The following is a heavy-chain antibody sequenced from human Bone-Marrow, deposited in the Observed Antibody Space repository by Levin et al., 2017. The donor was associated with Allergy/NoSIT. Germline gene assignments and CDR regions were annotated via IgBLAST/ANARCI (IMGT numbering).Heavy chain of an antibody. CDR2: IYHSGGT. CDR1: GYSISDYY. CDR3: AREYYLDV. V-gene: IGHV4-38-2*02. J-gene: IGHJ6*03. Sequence: SETLSLTCAVSGYSISDYYWGWIRQPPGKGLEWIGSIYHSGGTNYNPSLKSRVTISVDTSKNQFSLRLSSVTAADTAVYYCAREYYLDVWGKGTTVTVSS.